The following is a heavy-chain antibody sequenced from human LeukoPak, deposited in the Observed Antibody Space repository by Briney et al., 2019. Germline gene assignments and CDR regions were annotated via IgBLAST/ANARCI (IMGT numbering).Heavy chain of an antibody. V-gene: IGHV3-30*04. CDR3: ARDTVYYGNDGPFDY. D-gene: IGHD3-10*01. J-gene: IGHJ4*02. CDR1: GFTFSSYT. CDR2: ISYDGNNQ. Sequence: GRSLRLSCAASGFTFSSYTMHWVRQAPGKGLEWVAFISYDGNNQYYPDSVKGRFTISRDNSKNKLYLQMNSLRVEDTALYYCARDTVYYGNDGPFDYWGQGTLVTVSS.